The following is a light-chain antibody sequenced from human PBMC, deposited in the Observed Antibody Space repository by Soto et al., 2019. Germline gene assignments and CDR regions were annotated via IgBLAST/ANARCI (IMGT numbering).Light chain of an antibody. V-gene: IGLV2-14*03. CDR2: EVS. CDR3: TSHTTSSAVL. Sequence: QSVLTQPASVSGSPGQSITISCTGTSSDVGNYDYVSWYQQHPGKAPKLMIYEVSTRPSGVSIRFSGSKSGNAASLTVSGLQAEDEADYYCTSHTTSSAVLFGGGTQLTVL. CDR1: SSDVGNYDY. J-gene: IGLJ2*01.